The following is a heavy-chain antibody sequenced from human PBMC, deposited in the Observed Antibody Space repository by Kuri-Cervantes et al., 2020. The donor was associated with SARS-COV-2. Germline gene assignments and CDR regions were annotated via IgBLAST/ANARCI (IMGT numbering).Heavy chain of an antibody. V-gene: IGHV4-34*01. Sequence: ESLKISCAVYGGSFSGYYWSWIRQPPGKGLEWIGEINHSGSTNYNPSLKSRVTISVDTSKNQFSLKLSSVTAADTAVYYCARDPRGPNWFDPWGQGTLVTVSS. CDR1: GGSFSGYY. CDR2: INHSGST. CDR3: ARDPRGPNWFDP. J-gene: IGHJ5*02.